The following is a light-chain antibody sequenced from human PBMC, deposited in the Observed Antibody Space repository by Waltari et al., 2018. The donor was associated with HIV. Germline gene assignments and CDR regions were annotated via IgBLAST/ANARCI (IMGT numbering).Light chain of an antibody. CDR2: QDT. J-gene: IGLJ2*01. V-gene: IGLV3-1*01. CDR1: KLGDKY. Sequence: SYELTQPPSVSVSPGQTASITCSGDKLGDKYACWYQQKPGQSPVVVIYQDTKRPSGIPVRFSGSNSGTTATLTISGTQAMDEADYYCQAWDSSTVVFGGGTKLTVL. CDR3: QAWDSSTVV.